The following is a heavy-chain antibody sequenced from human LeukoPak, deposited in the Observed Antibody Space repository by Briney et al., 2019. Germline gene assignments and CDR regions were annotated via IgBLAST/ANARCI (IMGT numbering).Heavy chain of an antibody. J-gene: IGHJ4*02. Sequence: ASVKVSCKASGYTFTGYYMHWVRQAPGQGLEWMGRINPNSGGTNYAQRFQGWVTMTRDTSISTAYMELSRLRSDDTAMYYCARENGIAVAVSFDYWGQGTLVTVSS. D-gene: IGHD6-19*01. CDR1: GYTFTGYY. V-gene: IGHV1-2*04. CDR3: ARENGIAVAVSFDY. CDR2: INPNSGGT.